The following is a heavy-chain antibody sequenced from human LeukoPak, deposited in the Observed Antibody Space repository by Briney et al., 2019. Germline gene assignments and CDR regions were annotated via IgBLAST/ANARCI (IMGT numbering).Heavy chain of an antibody. V-gene: IGHV4-34*01. CDR1: GGSFRRYY. CDR3: ARDATGLDY. Sequence: RASETLSLTCAVYGGSFRRYYWSWLRQPPGKGVEWIGEINHSRSTNYTPSLKSRVTISVYTSKTQFSLKLNSVTAADTAVYYSARDATGLDYWGQGTVVTVSS. D-gene: IGHD4-17*01. J-gene: IGHJ4*02. CDR2: INHSRST.